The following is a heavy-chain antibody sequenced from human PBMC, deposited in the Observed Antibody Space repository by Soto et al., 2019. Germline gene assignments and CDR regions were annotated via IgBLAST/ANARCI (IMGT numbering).Heavy chain of an antibody. CDR2: IYYSGRT. Sequence: SETLSLTCIVSGGSISSNYWSWIRQPPGKGLEWIGDIYYSGRTNYNPSLKSRVTISIDTSKNQFSLKLSSVTAADTAVYYCARLPSLWSGYHNYYYYMDVWGKGTTVTVPS. D-gene: IGHD3-3*01. CDR3: ARLPSLWSGYHNYYYYMDV. V-gene: IGHV4-59*08. CDR1: GGSISSNY. J-gene: IGHJ6*03.